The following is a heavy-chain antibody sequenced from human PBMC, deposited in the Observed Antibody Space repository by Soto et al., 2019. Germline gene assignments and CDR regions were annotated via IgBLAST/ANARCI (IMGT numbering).Heavy chain of an antibody. CDR1: GFTFSSYG. J-gene: IGHJ4*02. Sequence: QVQLVESGGGVVQPGRSLRLSCAASGFTFSSYGMHWVRQAPGKGLEWVAVISYDGSNKYYADSVKGRFTISRDNSKNTLYLQMNSLRAEDTAVYYCAESGSSHGVLDYWGQGTLVTVSS. CDR2: ISYDGSNK. V-gene: IGHV3-30*18. CDR3: AESGSSHGVLDY. D-gene: IGHD1-26*01.